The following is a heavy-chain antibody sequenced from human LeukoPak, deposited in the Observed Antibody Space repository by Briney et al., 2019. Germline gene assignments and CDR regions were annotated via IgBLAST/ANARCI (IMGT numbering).Heavy chain of an antibody. CDR2: ISGVGGST. V-gene: IGHV3-23*01. Sequence: GGSLRLSCAASGFTFSSHAMSWVRQTPGKGLDWVSGISGVGGSTYYADSVKGRFTISRDNPKNTVYLQMNSLRADDTAVYYCAKARGWYDFDYWGQGILVTVSS. CDR3: AKARGWYDFDY. J-gene: IGHJ4*02. D-gene: IGHD6-19*01. CDR1: GFTFSSHA.